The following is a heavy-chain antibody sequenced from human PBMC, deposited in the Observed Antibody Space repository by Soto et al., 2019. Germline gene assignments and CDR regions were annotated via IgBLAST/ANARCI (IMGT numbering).Heavy chain of an antibody. D-gene: IGHD6-6*01. V-gene: IGHV3-30*03. CDR1: GFTFSTYG. Sequence: GGSLRLSCAASGFTFSTYGMHWVRQAPGKGLEWLAVISNNGINKYYADSVKGRFTISRDNSKDTLFLQMNSLRGEDTAIYYCARVIRADSTSSNFYYYSGLDVWGKGPTVTVSS. J-gene: IGHJ6*04. CDR3: ARVIRADSTSSNFYYYSGLDV. CDR2: ISNNGINK.